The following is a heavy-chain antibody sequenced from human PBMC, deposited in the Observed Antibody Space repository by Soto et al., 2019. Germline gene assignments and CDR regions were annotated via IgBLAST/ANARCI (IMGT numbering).Heavy chain of an antibody. J-gene: IGHJ6*02. CDR2: ISGSGGST. V-gene: IGHV3-23*01. Sequence: GGSLRLSCAASGFTFRSYAMSWVRQAPGEGLEWVAAISGSGGSTYYADSVKGRFTISRDNSKNTLYLQMNRLRAEDTAVYYCAGTAAGTFDYYYGMDVWGQGTTVTVSS. CDR3: AGTAAGTFDYYYGMDV. CDR1: GFTFRSYA. D-gene: IGHD6-13*01.